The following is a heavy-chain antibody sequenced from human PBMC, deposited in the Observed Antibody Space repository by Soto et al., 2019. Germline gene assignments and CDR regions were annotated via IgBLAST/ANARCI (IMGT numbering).Heavy chain of an antibody. CDR3: TTDLRMFWNPYYYGMDV. CDR2: IKSKTDGGTT. J-gene: IGHJ6*02. CDR1: GFTFSNAW. Sequence: PGGSLRLSCAASGFTFSNAWMNWVRQAPGKGLEWVGRIKSKTDGGTTDYAAPVKGRFTISRYDSKKTLYLQMNSLKTDDTAVYYCTTDLRMFWNPYYYGMDVWGQGTTVTVSS. V-gene: IGHV3-15*07. D-gene: IGHD3-3*01.